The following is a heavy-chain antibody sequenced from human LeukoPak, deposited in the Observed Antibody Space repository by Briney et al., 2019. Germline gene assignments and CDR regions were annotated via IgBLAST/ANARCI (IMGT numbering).Heavy chain of an antibody. D-gene: IGHD6-6*01. V-gene: IGHV3-7*01. Sequence: AGGSLRLSCAASGFTFSSYWMSWVRQAPGKGLEWVANIKQDGSEKYYVDSVKGRFTISRDNAKNSLYLQMNSLRAEDTAVYYCVRVLYSSSSDWFDPWGQGTLVTVSS. CDR2: IKQDGSEK. J-gene: IGHJ5*02. CDR3: VRVLYSSSSDWFDP. CDR1: GFTFSSYW.